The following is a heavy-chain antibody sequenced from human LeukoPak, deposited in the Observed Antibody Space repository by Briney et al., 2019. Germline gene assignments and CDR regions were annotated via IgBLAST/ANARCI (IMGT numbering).Heavy chain of an antibody. CDR3: ARGKSRLVDSFDC. D-gene: IGHD2-2*01. J-gene: IGHJ4*02. CDR2: VSTGGSTI. V-gene: IGHV3-11*01. CDR1: GFIFSDYY. Sequence: PGGSLRLSCAASGFIFSDYYMSWIRQAPGKGLEWVSYVSTGGSTIYYADSVKGRFTISRDNAKNSLYLQINSLRADDTAVYYCARGKSRLVDSFDCWGQGTLVTVSS.